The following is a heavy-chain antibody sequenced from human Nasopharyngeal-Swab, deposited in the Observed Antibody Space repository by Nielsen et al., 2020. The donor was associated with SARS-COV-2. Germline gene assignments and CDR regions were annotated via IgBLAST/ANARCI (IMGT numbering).Heavy chain of an antibody. CDR3: ARVRGYYYDSSGYEAVPFDY. J-gene: IGHJ4*02. CDR2: INHSGST. Sequence: SETLSLTCAVYGGSFSGYYWSWVRQPPGKGLEWIGEINHSGSTNYNPSLKSRVTISVETSKNQFSLKLSSVTAADTAVYYCARVRGYYYDSSGYEAVPFDYWGQGTLVTVSS. D-gene: IGHD3-22*01. V-gene: IGHV4-34*01. CDR1: GGSFSGYY.